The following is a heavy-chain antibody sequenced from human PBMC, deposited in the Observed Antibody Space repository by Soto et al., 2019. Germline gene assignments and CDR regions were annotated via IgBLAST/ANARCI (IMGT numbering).Heavy chain of an antibody. CDR3: TTWRSSSWFDY. Sequence: ETLNISFKGSGYSFSTYSIGCVRQMPGKGLEWMGNIFSSDSYARYSPSFQGQVTISVDRSISTAYLQWSSLKASDTAMYYCTTWRSSSWFDYWGQGTQVTVSS. D-gene: IGHD6-13*01. CDR1: GYSFSTYS. V-gene: IGHV5-51*01. J-gene: IGHJ4*02. CDR2: IFSSDSYA.